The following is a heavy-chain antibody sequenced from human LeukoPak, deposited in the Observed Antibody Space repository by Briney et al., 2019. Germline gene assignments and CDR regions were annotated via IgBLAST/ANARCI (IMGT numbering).Heavy chain of an antibody. CDR2: ISGSGGST. V-gene: IGHV3-23*01. J-gene: IGHJ5*02. CDR1: GFTFSSYA. D-gene: IGHD5-12*01. CDR3: ARDGYSGYDRNWFGP. Sequence: GGSLRLSCAASGFTFSSYAMSWVRQAPGKGLEWVSVISGSGGSTYYADSVKGRFTLSRDNSENTLYLQMNSLRAEDTAVYYCARDGYSGYDRNWFGPWGQGTLVTVSS.